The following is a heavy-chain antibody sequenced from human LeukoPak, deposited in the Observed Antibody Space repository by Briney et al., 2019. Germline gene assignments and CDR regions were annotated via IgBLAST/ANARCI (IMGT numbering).Heavy chain of an antibody. D-gene: IGHD3-10*01. J-gene: IGHJ4*02. CDR3: ATASGRFSPIDY. CDR1: GDTFTDYY. V-gene: IGHV1-2*02. CDR2: INPNSGAT. Sequence: GASVKVSCKASGDTFTDYYIHWVRQAPGQGLEWMGWINPNSGATNCAQKFQGRVTMTRDTSISTAYMELSTLRSDDTAVYYCATASGRFSPIDYWGQGALVTVSS.